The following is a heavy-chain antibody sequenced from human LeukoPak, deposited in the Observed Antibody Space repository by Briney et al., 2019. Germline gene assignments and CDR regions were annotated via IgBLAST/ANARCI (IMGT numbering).Heavy chain of an antibody. D-gene: IGHD6-13*01. CDR1: GLTLSTNG. J-gene: IGHJ4*02. V-gene: IGHV3-7*05. CDR3: ARVLVAYSSSCLDY. Sequence: PGGSLRLSCAASGLTLSTNGMSWVRQAPGKGLEWVANIKQDGSEKYYVDSVKGRFTISRDNAKNSLYLQMNSLRAEDTAVYYCARVLVAYSSSCLDYWGQGTLVTVSS. CDR2: IKQDGSEK.